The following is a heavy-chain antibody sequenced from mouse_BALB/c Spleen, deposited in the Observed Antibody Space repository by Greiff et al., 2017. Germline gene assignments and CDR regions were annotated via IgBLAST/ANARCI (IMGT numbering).Heavy chain of an antibody. CDR1: GFSLTSYG. V-gene: IGHV2-9*02. CDR2: IWAGGST. J-gene: IGHJ3*01. Sequence: QVQLKESGPGLVAPSQSLSITCTVSGFSLTSYGVHWVRQPPGKGLEWLGVIWAGGSTNYNSALMSRLSISKDNSKSQVFLKMNSLQTDDTAMYYCAREGYYGSAFAYWGQGTLVTVSA. CDR3: AREGYYGSAFAY. D-gene: IGHD1-1*01.